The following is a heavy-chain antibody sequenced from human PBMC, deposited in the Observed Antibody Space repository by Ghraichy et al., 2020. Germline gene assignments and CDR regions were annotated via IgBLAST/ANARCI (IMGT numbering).Heavy chain of an antibody. CDR3: ARETAGPYYYDSTRYFDL. CDR2: INHSGST. V-gene: IGHV4-34*01. Sequence: SETLSLTCAVYGGSFSGYYWSWIRQPPGKGLEWIGEINHSGSTNYNPSLKSRVTISVDTSKNQFSLKLSSVTAADTAVYYCARETAGPYYYDSTRYFDLWGRGTLVTVSS. CDR1: GGSFSGYY. D-gene: IGHD3-22*01. J-gene: IGHJ2*01.